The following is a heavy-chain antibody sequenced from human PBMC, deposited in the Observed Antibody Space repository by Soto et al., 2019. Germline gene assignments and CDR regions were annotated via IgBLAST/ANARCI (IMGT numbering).Heavy chain of an antibody. J-gene: IGHJ4*02. D-gene: IGHD6-6*01. CDR1: GFTFSSYA. CDR3: AKDPEYSSSAWYFDY. Sequence: EVQLLESGGGLVQPGGSLRLSCAASGFTFSSYAMSWVRQAPGKGMEWVSAISGSGGSAYYADSVKGRFTISRDNSKNTLYLQMNSLRAEDTAVYYCAKDPEYSSSAWYFDYWGQGTLVTVSS. V-gene: IGHV3-23*01. CDR2: ISGSGGSA.